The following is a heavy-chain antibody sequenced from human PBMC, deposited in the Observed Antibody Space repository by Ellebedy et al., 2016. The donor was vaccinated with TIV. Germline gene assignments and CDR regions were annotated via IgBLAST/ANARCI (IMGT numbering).Heavy chain of an antibody. J-gene: IGHJ4*02. V-gene: IGHV3-7*01. CDR1: GFTFSSYW. CDR3: ARDRY. CDR2: IEPDGSER. Sequence: GESLKISCAASGFTFSSYWMSWVRQAPGKGLEWVANIEPDGSERNYVDSVRGRFTISRDNAKNSLYLQMNSLRVEDTAVYYCARDRYWGQGTLITVSP.